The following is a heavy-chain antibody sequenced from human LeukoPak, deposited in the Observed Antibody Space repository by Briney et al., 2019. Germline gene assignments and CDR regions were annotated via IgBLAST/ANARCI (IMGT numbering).Heavy chain of an antibody. Sequence: PSETLSLTCTVSGGSISTYYWTWIRQPPGKGLDYIGYIYYSGSTNYNPSLKSRVTISVDTSKNQFSLKLSSVAAADTAVYYCARVSGAGYDGRGVFDYWGQGTLVTVSS. J-gene: IGHJ4*02. CDR3: ARVSGAGYDGRGVFDY. V-gene: IGHV4-59*01. CDR2: IYYSGST. D-gene: IGHD2-8*02. CDR1: GGSISTYY.